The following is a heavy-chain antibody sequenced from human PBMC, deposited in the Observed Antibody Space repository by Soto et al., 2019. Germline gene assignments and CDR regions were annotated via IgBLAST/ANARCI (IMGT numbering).Heavy chain of an antibody. D-gene: IGHD3-22*01. CDR2: INHSGST. V-gene: IGHV4-34*01. Sequence: PSATLSLTCAVYGGAFSGYYWSWIRQPPGKALDWVGEINHSGSTNYNPSLKSRVTISVDTSKNQFSLKLSSVTAADTAVYSCARGLKAYYDSSGQRPGWFDPWGQGTLVTVSP. J-gene: IGHJ5*02. CDR3: ARGLKAYYDSSGQRPGWFDP. CDR1: GGAFSGYY.